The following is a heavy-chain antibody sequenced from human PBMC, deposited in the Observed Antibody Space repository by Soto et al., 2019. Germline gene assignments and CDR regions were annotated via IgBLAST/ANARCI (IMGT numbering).Heavy chain of an antibody. CDR2: IGTPGDT. CDR1: GFTFSDYD. V-gene: IGHV3-13*04. Sequence: PGGSLRLSCAASGFTFSDYDMHWVRQATGKSLEWVSAIGTPGDTYYTGSVRGRFTISRENAKSSLYLQMNSLRAEDTAVYYCAKSPGMYYYDSSGYYHYDYWGQGTLVTVSS. CDR3: AKSPGMYYYDSSGYYHYDY. J-gene: IGHJ4*02. D-gene: IGHD3-22*01.